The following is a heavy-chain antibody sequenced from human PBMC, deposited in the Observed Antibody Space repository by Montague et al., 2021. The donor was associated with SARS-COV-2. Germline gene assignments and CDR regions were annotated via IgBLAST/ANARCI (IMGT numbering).Heavy chain of an antibody. Sequence: SETLSLTCTVSGDSFNSPKYYCAWIRQPPGKGLEWIGSSYYSGTTYDNPSLRSQVTMSVDTSKTQFSLKMNSVTAADTAVYYCARGSYDSGSYHAFDIWSQGTVVAVSS. J-gene: IGHJ3*02. CDR3: ARGSYDSGSYHAFDI. CDR1: GDSFNSPKYY. CDR2: SYYSGTT. V-gene: IGHV4-39*01. D-gene: IGHD3-10*01.